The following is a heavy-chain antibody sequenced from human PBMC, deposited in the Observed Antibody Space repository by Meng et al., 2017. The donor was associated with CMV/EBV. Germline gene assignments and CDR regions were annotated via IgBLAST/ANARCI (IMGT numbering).Heavy chain of an antibody. Sequence: QVNLNEFGPTLVRHTQTHTLTCTCSGCSLSTRGVGVGWIRQPPGKALEWLALIYWDDDKRYSPSLKSRLTITKDTSKNQVVLTMTNMDPVDTATYYCAHRGSYGYHGYWGQGTLVTVSS. D-gene: IGHD5-18*01. CDR3: AHRGSYGYHGY. V-gene: IGHV2-5*02. J-gene: IGHJ4*02. CDR2: IYWDDDK. CDR1: GCSLSTRGVG.